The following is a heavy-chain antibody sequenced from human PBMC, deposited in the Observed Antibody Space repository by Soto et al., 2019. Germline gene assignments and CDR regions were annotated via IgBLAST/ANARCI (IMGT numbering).Heavy chain of an antibody. Sequence: ASVKVTCKASGGTFSSYAISWVRRAPGQGLEWMGGIIPIFGTANYAQKFQGRVTITADESTSTAYMELSSLRSEDTAVYYCARDLPNRVVPAALRYYYGMDVWGQGTTVTVSS. CDR1: GGTFSSYA. V-gene: IGHV1-69*13. CDR3: ARDLPNRVVPAALRYYYGMDV. J-gene: IGHJ6*02. CDR2: IIPIFGTA. D-gene: IGHD2-2*02.